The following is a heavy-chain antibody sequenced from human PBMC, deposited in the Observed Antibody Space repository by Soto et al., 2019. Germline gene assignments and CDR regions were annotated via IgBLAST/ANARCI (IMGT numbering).Heavy chain of an antibody. CDR1: VFTVTNAW. CDR2: IKSETDGGTT. D-gene: IGHD1-26*01. Sequence: GSLRLSCAASVFTVTNAWMSWVRQAAGKGLEWVGRIKSETDGGTTDYAAAVKGRFTISRDDSRNTVYLQMNSLKHEDTAVYHCTTDGGTVPQLLYFEYWGRGTLVTVSS. CDR3: TTDGGTVPQLLYFEY. V-gene: IGHV3-15*01. J-gene: IGHJ4*02.